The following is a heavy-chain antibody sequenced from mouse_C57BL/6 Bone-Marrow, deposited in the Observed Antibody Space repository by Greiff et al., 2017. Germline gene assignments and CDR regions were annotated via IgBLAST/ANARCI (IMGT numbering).Heavy chain of an antibody. V-gene: IGHV14-2*01. D-gene: IGHD2-1*01. Sequence: VHVKQSGAELVKPGASVKLSCTASGFNIKDYYMHWVKQRTEQGLEWIGRIDPEDGEIKYAPKIQGQATITEDTSSNTAYLQLSSLTSEDTAVYYCDRVWANGKNEYYAMDYWGQGTAVTVSS. CDR1: GFNIKDYY. CDR2: IDPEDGEI. CDR3: DRVWANGKNEYYAMDY. J-gene: IGHJ4*01.